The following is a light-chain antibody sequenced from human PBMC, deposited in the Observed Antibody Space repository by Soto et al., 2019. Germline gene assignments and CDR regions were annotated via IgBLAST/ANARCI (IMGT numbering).Light chain of an antibody. CDR2: DTS. Sequence: DIQMTQSPASLSASVGDRVTITCQASQDISNYLNWYQQKAGKAPKLLIYDTSELHTGVPSRFSGSGSGTEFTFTISSLQPEDIATYYCQQYDKLVSFSQGTKLEIK. CDR3: QQYDKLVS. CDR1: QDISNY. V-gene: IGKV1-33*01. J-gene: IGKJ2*01.